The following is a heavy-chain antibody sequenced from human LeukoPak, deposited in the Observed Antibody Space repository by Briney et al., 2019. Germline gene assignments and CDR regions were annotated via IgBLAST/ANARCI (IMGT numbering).Heavy chain of an antibody. CDR3: ARAHAYYYGSGSYYNYYYGMDV. Sequence: RASVKVSCKASGYTFTSYDINWVRQATGQGLEWMGWMNPNSGNTGYAQKFQGRVTMTRNTSISTAYMELSSLRSEDTAVYYCARAHAYYYGSGSYYNYYYGMDVWGQGTTVTVSS. V-gene: IGHV1-8*01. J-gene: IGHJ6*02. CDR2: MNPNSGNT. D-gene: IGHD3-10*01. CDR1: GYTFTSYD.